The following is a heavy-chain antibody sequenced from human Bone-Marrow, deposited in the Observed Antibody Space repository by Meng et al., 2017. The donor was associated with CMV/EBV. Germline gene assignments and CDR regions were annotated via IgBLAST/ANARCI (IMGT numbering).Heavy chain of an antibody. CDR3: ARVQYDLTWFDP. Sequence: SCQASGSACSGSYLHWLRQAPGQGVEWMGWIIHNSGGTNSAQKFQGRVTMTRETSSSTASMELNRLTSDDTAVYYCARVQYDLTWFDPWGQGTLVTVSS. V-gene: IGHV1-2*02. D-gene: IGHD3-3*01. CDR2: IIHNSGGT. J-gene: IGHJ5*02. CDR1: GSACSGSY.